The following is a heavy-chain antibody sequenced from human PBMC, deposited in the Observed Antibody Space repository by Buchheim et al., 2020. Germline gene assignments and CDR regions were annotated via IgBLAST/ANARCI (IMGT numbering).Heavy chain of an antibody. V-gene: IGHV3-7*03. J-gene: IGHJ4*02. CDR3: ARSQYAQEWFGELPHPLDY. D-gene: IGHD3-10*01. Sequence: EVQLVESGGGLVQPGGSLRLSCAASGFTFSSYWMSWVRQAPGKGLEWVANIKQDGSEKYYVDSVKGRFTISRDNAKNSLYLQMNSLRAEDTAVYYCARSQYAQEWFGELPHPLDYWGQGTL. CDR1: GFTFSSYW. CDR2: IKQDGSEK.